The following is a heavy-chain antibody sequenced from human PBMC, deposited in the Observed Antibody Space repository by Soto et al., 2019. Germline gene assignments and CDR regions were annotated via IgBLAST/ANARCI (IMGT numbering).Heavy chain of an antibody. CDR3: ARDQGGALDV. Sequence: GGSLRLSCAASGFSFSNYWMAWVRQAPGQGLEWVANIKEDGSVKQYADSVKGRFTISRDNGKNSQYLQMNSLRAEDTAVYYCARDQGGALDVWGRGTTVTGSS. V-gene: IGHV3-7*01. D-gene: IGHD3-16*01. J-gene: IGHJ6*04. CDR2: IKEDGSVK. CDR1: GFSFSNYW.